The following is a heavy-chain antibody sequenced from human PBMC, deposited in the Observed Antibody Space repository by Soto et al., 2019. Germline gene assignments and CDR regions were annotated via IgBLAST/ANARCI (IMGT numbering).Heavy chain of an antibody. CDR1: GFTFSSYG. Sequence: QVQLVESGGGVVQPGRSLRLSCAASGFTFSSYGMHWVRQAPGKGLEWVAVIWYDGSNKYYADSVKGRFTISRDNSKNTLYLQMNSPRAEDTAVYYCAREIVVVPAASFGWFDPWGQGTLVTVSS. D-gene: IGHD2-2*01. J-gene: IGHJ5*02. CDR2: IWYDGSNK. V-gene: IGHV3-33*01. CDR3: AREIVVVPAASFGWFDP.